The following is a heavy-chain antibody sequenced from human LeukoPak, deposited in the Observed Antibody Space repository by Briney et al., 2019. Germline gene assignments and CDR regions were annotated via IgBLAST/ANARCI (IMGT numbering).Heavy chain of an antibody. CDR3: ARIYSSGWSNDY. CDR2: IDWDDDK. Sequence: SGPTLVNPTQTFTLTCTFSRFAPSTRGVCVSWIRQPPGKALGWLARIDWDDDKYYSTSLKTRLTISKDTSKNQVVLIMTNMDPVDTATYYCARIYSSGWSNDYWGQGTLVTVSS. J-gene: IGHJ4*02. CDR1: RFAPSTRGVC. V-gene: IGHV2-70*11. D-gene: IGHD6-19*01.